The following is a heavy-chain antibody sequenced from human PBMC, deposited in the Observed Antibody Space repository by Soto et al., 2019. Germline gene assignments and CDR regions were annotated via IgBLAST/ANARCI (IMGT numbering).Heavy chain of an antibody. D-gene: IGHD2-8*01. CDR2: INAGNGKK. CDR1: GYTFTSYA. J-gene: IGHJ5*02. CDR3: SRDLGYCTNGVCYPAWFDP. Sequence: ASVKVSCKASGYTFTSYAMYWVRQAPGQRLEWKGRINAGNGKKKNSQKIQGRVTITRDTSASTAYMELSSLRSEDTAVYYCSRDLGYCTNGVCYPAWFDPWGQGTLVTVSS. V-gene: IGHV1-3*01.